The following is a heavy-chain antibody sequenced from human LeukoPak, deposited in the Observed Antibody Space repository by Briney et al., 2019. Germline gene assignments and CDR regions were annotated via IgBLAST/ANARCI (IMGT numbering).Heavy chain of an antibody. J-gene: IGHJ5*02. V-gene: IGHV3-7*01. CDR2: MKQDGSEK. D-gene: IGHD3-3*01. CDR1: GFTFSSYW. CDR3: AREATFWSGYYLYNWFDP. Sequence: GGSLRLSCAASGFTFSSYWVSWVRQAPGKGLEWVANMKQDGSEKYYVDSVKGRFTISRDNAKNSLYLQMNSLRAEDTAVYYCAREATFWSGYYLYNWFDPWGQGTLVTVSS.